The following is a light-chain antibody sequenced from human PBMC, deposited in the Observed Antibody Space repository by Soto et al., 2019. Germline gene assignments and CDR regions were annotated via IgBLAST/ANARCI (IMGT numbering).Light chain of an antibody. CDR3: QVWDSSSDHLYVV. CDR1: DIGSKS. Sequence: SYVLTQPPSVSVAPGKTARITCGGNDIGSKSVHWYQQKPGQAPVLVIYYDSDRPSGIPERFSGSNSGNTATLTISRVEAGDEADYYCQVWDSSSDHLYVVFGGGTQLTVL. J-gene: IGLJ2*01. V-gene: IGLV3-21*04. CDR2: YDS.